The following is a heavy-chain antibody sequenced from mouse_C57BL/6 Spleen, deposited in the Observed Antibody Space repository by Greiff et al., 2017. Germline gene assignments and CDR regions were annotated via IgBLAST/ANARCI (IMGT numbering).Heavy chain of an antibody. D-gene: IGHD1-1*01. CDR3: ARRYYYGSGDAMDY. V-gene: IGHV5-17*01. J-gene: IGHJ4*01. CDR1: GFTFSDYG. CDR2: ISSGSSTI. Sequence: DVKLQESGGGLVKPGGSLKLSCAASGFTFSDYGMHWVRQAPEKGLEWVAYISSGSSTIYYADTVKGRFTISRDNAKNTLFLQMTSLRSEDTAMYYCARRYYYGSGDAMDYWGQGTSVTVSS.